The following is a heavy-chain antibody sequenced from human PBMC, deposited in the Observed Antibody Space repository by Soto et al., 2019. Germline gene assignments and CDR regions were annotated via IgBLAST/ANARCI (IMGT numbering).Heavy chain of an antibody. Sequence: ASVKVSCKASGYTFTSYAMHWVRQAPGQRLEWMGWINAGNGNTKYSQKFQGRVTITRDTSASTAYMELSSLRSEDTAVYYCCIIAVAGFDYFDYWGQGTLVTSPQ. CDR1: GYTFTSYA. D-gene: IGHD6-19*01. CDR3: CIIAVAGFDYFDY. J-gene: IGHJ4*02. V-gene: IGHV1-3*01. CDR2: INAGNGNT.